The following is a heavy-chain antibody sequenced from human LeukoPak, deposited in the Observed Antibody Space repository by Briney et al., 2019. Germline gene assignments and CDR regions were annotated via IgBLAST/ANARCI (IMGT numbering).Heavy chain of an antibody. CDR3: AKEIRYTGTTGLPDY. J-gene: IGHJ4*02. D-gene: IGHD1-7*01. V-gene: IGHV3-9*01. Sequence: GGSLRLSCAASGFTFDDYAMHWVRQAPGKGLEWVSGISWNSGSIGYADSVKGRFTISRDSAKNSLYLQMNSLRAEDTALYYCAKEIRYTGTTGLPDYWGQGTLVTVSS. CDR2: ISWNSGSI. CDR1: GFTFDDYA.